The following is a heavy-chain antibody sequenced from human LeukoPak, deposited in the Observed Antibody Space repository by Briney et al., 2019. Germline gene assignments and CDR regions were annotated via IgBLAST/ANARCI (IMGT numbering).Heavy chain of an antibody. D-gene: IGHD3-22*01. Sequence: PGRSLRLSCAASGFTFSNYDMHWVRQAPGKGLEWVAVISYDGTNKYYADSVKGRFTISRDNAKNSLYLQMNSLRAEDTAVYYCARDLTYYYDSSPYYYYGMDVWGQGTTVTVSS. V-gene: IGHV3-30*03. CDR3: ARDLTYYYDSSPYYYYGMDV. CDR2: ISYDGTNK. J-gene: IGHJ6*02. CDR1: GFTFSNYD.